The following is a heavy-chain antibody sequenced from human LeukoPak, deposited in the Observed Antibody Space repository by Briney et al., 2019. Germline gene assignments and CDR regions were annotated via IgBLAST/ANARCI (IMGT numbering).Heavy chain of an antibody. V-gene: IGHV3-20*04. CDR2: INWNGGST. Sequence: GGSLRLSCAASGFTFNDYGMSWVRQAPGEGLEWVSGINWNGGSTGYADSVKGRFTISRDNAKNSLYLQMNSLRAEDTAFYYCARNFGGGDNSGPYYWGQGTLVTVSS. J-gene: IGHJ4*02. CDR1: GFTFNDYG. D-gene: IGHD3-22*01. CDR3: ARNFGGGDNSGPYY.